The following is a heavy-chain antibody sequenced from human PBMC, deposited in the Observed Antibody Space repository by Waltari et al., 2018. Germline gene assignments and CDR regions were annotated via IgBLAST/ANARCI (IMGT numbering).Heavy chain of an antibody. V-gene: IGHV1-69*01. CDR3: ARAATDYYYYYGMDV. CDR1: GGTFSTYA. J-gene: IGHJ6*02. CDR2: IIPIFGTA. Sequence: QVQLVPPGAEVNKTGSSVKVSCTASGGTFSTYAISWVRQVPGQGLEWMGGIIPIFGTANYAQKFQGRVTITADESTSTAYMELSSMRSEDTAVYYCARAATDYYYYYGMDVWGQGTTVTVSS. D-gene: IGHD1-26*01.